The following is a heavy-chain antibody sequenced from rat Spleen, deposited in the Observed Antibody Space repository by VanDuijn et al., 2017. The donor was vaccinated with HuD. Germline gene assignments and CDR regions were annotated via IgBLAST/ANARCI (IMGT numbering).Heavy chain of an antibody. D-gene: IGHD1-6*01. CDR3: TSGYTTDYYYYFDY. Sequence: EVQLVESGGGLVQPGRSLKLSCAASGFTFSDYGMAWVRQAPPKGLEWVATITYAVNSTYYPDSVKGRFTISRDNAKSTLYLQMNSLRSEDTATYYCTSGYTTDYYYYFDYWGQGVMVTVSS. J-gene: IGHJ2*01. CDR1: GFTFSDYG. CDR2: ITYAVNST. V-gene: IGHV5-29*01.